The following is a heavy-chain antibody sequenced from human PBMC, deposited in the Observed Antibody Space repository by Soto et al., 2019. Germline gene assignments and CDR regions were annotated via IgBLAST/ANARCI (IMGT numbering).Heavy chain of an antibody. CDR2: ISNSGDST. Sequence: PGGSLRLSCTASGFTFSNCAMNWVRQSPGKGLEWVSTISNSGDSTYYEDSVKGRFTISRDNSNNTLYLQMNSLRAEDTAVFYCAKGTRNTIGHVDYWGQGTLVTVSS. D-gene: IGHD1-1*01. CDR3: AKGTRNTIGHVDY. J-gene: IGHJ4*02. CDR1: GFTFSNCA. V-gene: IGHV3-23*01.